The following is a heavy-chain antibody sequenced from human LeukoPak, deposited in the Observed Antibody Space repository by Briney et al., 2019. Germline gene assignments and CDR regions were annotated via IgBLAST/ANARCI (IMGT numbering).Heavy chain of an antibody. CDR3: ARRSVVAGVDY. CDR2: IHPSGTT. J-gene: IGHJ4*02. Sequence: SETLSLTCAVPGVSFSDYYWTWIRQPPGKGLEWIGEIHPSGTTYYNPSLKSRVTISVDTSKNQFSLKLSSVTAADTAVYYCARRSVVAGVDYWGQGTLVTVSS. V-gene: IGHV4-34*01. CDR1: GVSFSDYY. D-gene: IGHD2-15*01.